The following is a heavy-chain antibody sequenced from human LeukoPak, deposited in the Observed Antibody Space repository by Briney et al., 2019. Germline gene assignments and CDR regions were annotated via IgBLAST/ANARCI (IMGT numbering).Heavy chain of an antibody. V-gene: IGHV1-8*02. CDR2: MNPNSGNT. CDR1: GYTFTSYG. J-gene: IGHJ6*03. D-gene: IGHD3-10*02. CDR3: ARGFVRTTVYMDV. Sequence: GGSVKVSCKASGYTFTSYGISWVRQAPGQGLEWMGWMNPNSGNTAYAQKFQGRVTMTRNTSISTAYMQLSSLTSEDTAVYYCARGFVRTTVYMDVWGKGTTVTISS.